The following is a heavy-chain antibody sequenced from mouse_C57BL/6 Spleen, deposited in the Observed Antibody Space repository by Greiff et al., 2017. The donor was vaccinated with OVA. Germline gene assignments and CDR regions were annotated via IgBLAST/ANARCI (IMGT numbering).Heavy chain of an antibody. CDR2: INPNYGTT. D-gene: IGHD2-4*01. CDR1: GYSFTDYN. Sequence: EVQRVESGPELVKPGASVKISCKASGYSFTDYNMNWVKQSNGKSLEWIGVINPNYGTTSYNQKFKGKATLTVDQSSSTAYMQLNSLTSEDSAVDYGGRSKDYDYQPFAYWGQGTLVTVSA. J-gene: IGHJ3*01. V-gene: IGHV1-39*01. CDR3: GRSKDYDYQPFAY.